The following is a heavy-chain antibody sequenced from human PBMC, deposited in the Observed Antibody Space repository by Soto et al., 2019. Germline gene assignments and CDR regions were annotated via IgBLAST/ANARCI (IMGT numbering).Heavy chain of an antibody. D-gene: IGHD2-2*01. CDR3: ARSSTSANYFDY. J-gene: IGHJ4*02. Sequence: QVQLQESGPGLVKPSQTLSLTCTVSGGSISSGGYYWSWIRQHPGKGLEWIGYIYYSGSTYYNPSLKSRVTISVDTSRNQFSLKLSSVTAADTAVYYCARSSTSANYFDYWGQGTLVTVSS. V-gene: IGHV4-31*03. CDR1: GGSISSGGYY. CDR2: IYYSGST.